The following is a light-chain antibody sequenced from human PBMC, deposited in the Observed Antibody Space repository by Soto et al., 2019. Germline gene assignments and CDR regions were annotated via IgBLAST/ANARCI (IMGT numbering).Light chain of an antibody. CDR3: QQYNTWPPIT. Sequence: EIVMTQSPATLSVSPGERATLSCRAGQSVSSNLACDQQKPGQAPRLLIYGASTTATGIPARFSGSGSGTEFTLTISSLQSEDFALYYCQQYNTWPPITFGQGTRLQI. CDR1: QSVSSN. J-gene: IGKJ5*01. CDR2: GAS. V-gene: IGKV3-15*01.